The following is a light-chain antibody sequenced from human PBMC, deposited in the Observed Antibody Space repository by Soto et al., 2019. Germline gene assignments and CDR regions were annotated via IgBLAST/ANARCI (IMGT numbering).Light chain of an antibody. V-gene: IGKV3-20*01. CDR2: GAS. J-gene: IGKJ5*01. Sequence: DIVLTQSTGTLSLSPGERATLSCRSSQSVSSSCLAWYQQKPGQAPRLLIYGASSRATGIPDRFSGTGSGTEFTLTISSLQSEDFAVFYCQQYAVSPITFGQGTRLEI. CDR3: QQYAVSPIT. CDR1: QSVSSSC.